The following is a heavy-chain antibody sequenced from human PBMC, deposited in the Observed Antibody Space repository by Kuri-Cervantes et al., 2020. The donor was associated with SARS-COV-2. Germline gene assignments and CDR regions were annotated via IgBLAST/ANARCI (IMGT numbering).Heavy chain of an antibody. CDR2: ISYDGSNK. D-gene: IGHD1-26*01. CDR3: AKLPVGATVGDY. V-gene: IGHV3-30*18. CDR1: GFTFSSYG. J-gene: IGHJ4*02. Sequence: GGSLRLSCAASGFTFSSYGMHWVRQAPGKGLEWVAVISYDGSNKYYADSVKGRFTISRDNSKNTLYLQMNSLRAEDTAVYYCAKLPVGATVGDYWGQGTRVTVSS.